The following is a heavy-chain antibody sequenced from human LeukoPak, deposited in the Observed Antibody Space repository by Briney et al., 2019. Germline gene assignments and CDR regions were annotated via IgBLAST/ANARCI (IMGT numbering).Heavy chain of an antibody. CDR3: ARQVGYWLTH. Sequence: SLKILCKGSGCSFNTYWIRWVGQIPAKELEVNGTINPSDSEARYSPSFQGQVTILADKSISPASLQWSSLKASDSAMDYCARQVGYWLTHWGQGTLVTVSS. CDR1: GCSFNTYW. V-gene: IGHV5-51*01. D-gene: IGHD2-8*02. CDR2: INPSDSEA. J-gene: IGHJ4*02.